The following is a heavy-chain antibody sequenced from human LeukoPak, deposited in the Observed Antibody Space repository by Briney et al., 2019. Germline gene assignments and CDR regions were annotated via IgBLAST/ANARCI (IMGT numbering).Heavy chain of an antibody. J-gene: IGHJ5*02. Sequence: ASVKVSCKASGGTFSSYAISWVRQAPGQGLEWMGRIIPILGIANYAQKSQGRVTITADKSTSTAYMELSSLRSEDTAVYYCASLYRTEEYYYDSSGYPWGQGTLVTVSS. CDR3: ASLYRTEEYYYDSSGYP. CDR1: GGTFSSYA. V-gene: IGHV1-69*04. CDR2: IIPILGIA. D-gene: IGHD3-22*01.